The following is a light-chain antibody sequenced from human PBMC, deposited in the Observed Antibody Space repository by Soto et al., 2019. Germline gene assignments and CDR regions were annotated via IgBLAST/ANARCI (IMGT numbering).Light chain of an antibody. CDR3: QQSYSTPIT. Sequence: DIQMTQSPSTLSASVVDRVTITCRASQSINSYLNWYQQEPGKAPKFLIYAASSLQSGVPSRFSGSGSGTDFTLTISSLQPEDFATYYCQQSYSTPITFGQGTRLEIK. CDR1: QSINSY. J-gene: IGKJ5*01. CDR2: AAS. V-gene: IGKV1-39*01.